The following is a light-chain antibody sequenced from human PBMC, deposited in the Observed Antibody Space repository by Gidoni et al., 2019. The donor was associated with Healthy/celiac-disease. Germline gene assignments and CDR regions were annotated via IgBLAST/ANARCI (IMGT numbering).Light chain of an antibody. CDR1: SNDFGGYNY. Sequence: QSPLTQPPSSSGSPGQSVTISCTGTSNDFGGYNYVSCYQQPPGKAPNLMIYEVSKRPSGVPDRFSGSKSGNTASLTVSGLQAEDEADYYCSSYAGSNNLVFGGGTKLTVL. CDR2: EVS. CDR3: SSYAGSNNLV. J-gene: IGLJ2*01. V-gene: IGLV2-8*01.